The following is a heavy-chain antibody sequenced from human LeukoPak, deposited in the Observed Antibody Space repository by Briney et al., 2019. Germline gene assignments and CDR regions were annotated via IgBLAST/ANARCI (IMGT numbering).Heavy chain of an antibody. D-gene: IGHD6-13*01. CDR3: TTGHYSRTL. CDR2: IYREGST. Sequence: GGSLRLSCAVSGFTVSTKYMSWVHQAPGKGLEWVSVIYREGSTYYADSVKGRFTISRDNSKNTLYLQMNSLRAEDTAVYYCTTGHYSRTLGGQGTLVIVSS. V-gene: IGHV3-66*01. CDR1: GFTVSTKY. J-gene: IGHJ4*02.